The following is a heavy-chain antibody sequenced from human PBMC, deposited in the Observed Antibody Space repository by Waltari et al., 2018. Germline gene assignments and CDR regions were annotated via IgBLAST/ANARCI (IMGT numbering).Heavy chain of an antibody. V-gene: IGHV1-18*01. CDR2: FRADTGNT. D-gene: IGHD1-26*01. CDR3: ARPSLGQYYFYGMEV. J-gene: IGHJ6*02. Sequence: QVQLVQSGGEVKKPGASVKVSCTASGYSFTNYAISWVRQAPGQGLEWMGWFRADTGNTIYAQNLQGRVTLTADTSSSTAYMELRSLRSDDTAVYYCARPSLGQYYFYGMEVWGQGTTVTVSS. CDR1: GYSFTNYA.